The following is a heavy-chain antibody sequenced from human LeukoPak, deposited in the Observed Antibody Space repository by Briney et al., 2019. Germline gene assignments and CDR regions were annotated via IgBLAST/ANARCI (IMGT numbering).Heavy chain of an antibody. D-gene: IGHD2-2*01. V-gene: IGHV4-34*01. CDR2: INHSGST. CDR1: GGSFSGYY. Sequence: SETLSLTCAVYGGSFSGYYWSWIRQPPGKGLEWIGEINHSGSTNYNPSLKSRVTISVDTSKNQFSLKLSSVTAADTAVYYCARGSYCSSTSCRAGYYMDVWGKGTTVTVSS. CDR3: ARGSYCSSTSCRAGYYMDV. J-gene: IGHJ6*03.